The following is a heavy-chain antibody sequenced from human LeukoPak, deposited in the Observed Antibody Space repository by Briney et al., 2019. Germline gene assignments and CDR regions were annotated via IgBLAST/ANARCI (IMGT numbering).Heavy chain of an antibody. V-gene: IGHV1-2*06. CDR3: AKIGSSHDFDY. CDR1: GYTFTVYF. D-gene: IGHD1-26*01. CDR2: INPNSGAT. J-gene: IGHJ4*02. Sequence: ASMKVSCKASGYTFTVYFIHWVRQAPGQGLEWMGRINPNSGATDCAQKFQGRVTMTRDTSISTAYMELSSLKSDDTAVYYCAKIGSSHDFDYWGQGTLITVSS.